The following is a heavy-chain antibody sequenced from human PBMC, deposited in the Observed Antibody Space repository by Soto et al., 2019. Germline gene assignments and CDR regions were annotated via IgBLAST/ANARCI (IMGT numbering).Heavy chain of an antibody. CDR2: ISTGSNTI. V-gene: IGHV3-48*02. Sequence: EVQLVESGGGLAQPGGSLRLSCAASGFTFSSYSMNWVRQAPGRGLEWVSYISTGSNTIYYADSVKGRFTISRDNVYNSLYLQMNSLRDEDTAVYYCARDPFGLGTYSNRLFDSWGQGTLVTVSS. D-gene: IGHD3-10*01. J-gene: IGHJ4*02. CDR1: GFTFSSYS. CDR3: ARDPFGLGTYSNRLFDS.